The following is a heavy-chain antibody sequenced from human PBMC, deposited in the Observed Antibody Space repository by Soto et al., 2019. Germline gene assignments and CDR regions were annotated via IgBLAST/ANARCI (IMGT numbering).Heavy chain of an antibody. CDR3: AGGDCYHNSGYYFYYYTMDV. Sequence: SETTSITSTFSGQTINISSHYWAWIRQPPGKGLDWIANIYYSVSTDYNPSLKSRVTISLDTYQTQFSLNLSAVTAADTAEYYYAGGDCYHNSGYYFYYYTMDVWGQGTTVTVSS. CDR2: IYYSVST. J-gene: IGHJ6*02. D-gene: IGHD3-22*01. V-gene: IGHV4-39*05. CDR1: GQTINISSHY.